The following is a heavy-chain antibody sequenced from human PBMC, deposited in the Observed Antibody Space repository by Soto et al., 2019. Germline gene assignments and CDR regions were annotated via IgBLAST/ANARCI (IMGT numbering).Heavy chain of an antibody. D-gene: IGHD5-18*01. CDR1: GGTLTTST. Sequence: LVQSGAEVKQPGSSVKVSCKASGGTLTTSTLTWVRQAPAQGLEWMGGIIPILGKESYAQKLQGRVTITADESTSTAYMELTSLKSEDTAGYYCASANRGYSYGFDSWGQGTLVTVSS. J-gene: IGHJ4*02. V-gene: IGHV1-69*16. CDR3: ASANRGYSYGFDS. CDR2: IIPILGKE.